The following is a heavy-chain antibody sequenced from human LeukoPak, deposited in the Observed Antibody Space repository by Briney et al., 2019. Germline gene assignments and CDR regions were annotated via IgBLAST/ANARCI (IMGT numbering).Heavy chain of an antibody. J-gene: IGHJ6*02. CDR3: ASIDFWSGYGYYYYGMDV. CDR2: IDPSDSCT. D-gene: IGHD3-3*01. CDR1: GYSSTSYW. V-gene: IGHV5-10-1*01. Sequence: GESLKISCKGSGYSSTSYWISWVRQMPGKGLEWMGRIDPSDSCTNYSPSFQGHVTISADKSISTAYLQWSSLKASDTAMYYCASIDFWSGYGYYYYGMDVWGQGTTVTVSS.